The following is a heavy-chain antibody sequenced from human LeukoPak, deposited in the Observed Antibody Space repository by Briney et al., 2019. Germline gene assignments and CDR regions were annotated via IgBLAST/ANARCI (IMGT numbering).Heavy chain of an antibody. V-gene: IGHV3-30*07. CDR1: GFTFSNYA. CDR3: AKAGDYYDSSGYLQAPLHYYYGMDV. Sequence: GGSLRLSCAASGFTFSNYAMHWVRQAPGKGLEWVAVISYDGTKEYYADSVKGRFTISRDNSKNTLYLQMNGLRAEDTAVYYCAKAGDYYDSSGYLQAPLHYYYGMDVWGQGTTVTVSS. CDR2: ISYDGTKE. D-gene: IGHD3-22*01. J-gene: IGHJ6*02.